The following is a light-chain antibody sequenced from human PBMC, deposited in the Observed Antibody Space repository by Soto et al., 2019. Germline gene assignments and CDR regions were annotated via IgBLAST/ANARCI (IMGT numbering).Light chain of an antibody. CDR3: QHYCSIELT. CDR2: AAS. Sequence: EIVLTQSPGTLSLSPGERATLSCRASQSVSSSYLAWYQQKPGQATRLLIYAASSRVTGIADRFSGSGSGTDFTLTISRLEPEDFAVYYCQHYCSIELTFGGGTKVEIK. J-gene: IGKJ4*01. CDR1: QSVSSSY. V-gene: IGKV3-20*01.